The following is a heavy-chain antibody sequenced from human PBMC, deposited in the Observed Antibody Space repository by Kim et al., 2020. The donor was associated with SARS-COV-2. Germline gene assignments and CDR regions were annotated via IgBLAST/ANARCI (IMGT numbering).Heavy chain of an antibody. CDR1: GGSISSYY. D-gene: IGHD2-15*01. V-gene: IGHV4-59*08. J-gene: IGHJ2*01. Sequence: SETLSRTCTVSGGSISSYYWSWIRQPPGKGLEWIGYIYYSGSTNYNPSLKSRVTISVDTSKNQFSLKLSSVTAADTAVYYCARRGTLGWYFDLWGRGTLVTVSS. CDR3: ARRGTLGWYFDL. CDR2: IYYSGST.